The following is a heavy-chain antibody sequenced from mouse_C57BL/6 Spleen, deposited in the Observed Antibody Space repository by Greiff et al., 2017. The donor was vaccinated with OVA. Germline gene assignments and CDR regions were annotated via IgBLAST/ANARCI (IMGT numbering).Heavy chain of an antibody. J-gene: IGHJ1*03. V-gene: IGHV1-54*01. D-gene: IGHD1-1*01. Sequence: VQLQESGAELVRPGTSVKVSCKASGYAFTNYLIEWVKQRPGQGLEWIGVINPGSGGANYNEKFKGKATLTADKSSSTAYMQLSSLTSEDSAVYFCAGDYHGGYFDVWGTGTTVTVSS. CDR1: GYAFTNYL. CDR3: AGDYHGGYFDV. CDR2: INPGSGGA.